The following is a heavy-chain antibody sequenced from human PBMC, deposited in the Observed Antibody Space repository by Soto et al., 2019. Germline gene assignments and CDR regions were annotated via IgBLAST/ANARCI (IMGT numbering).Heavy chain of an antibody. CDR2: ISKSSSVI. Sequence: GGSLRLSCAASGTTFSSSEMHWVRQAPGKGLEWVSYISKSSSVIYYADSVKGRFTISRDNAKNLLYLQMNSLRAEDTAVYFCASVHLRFSFGIDVCGHATTVTV. V-gene: IGHV3-48*03. D-gene: IGHD3-3*01. CDR1: GTTFSSSE. CDR3: ASVHLRFSFGIDV. J-gene: IGHJ6*02.